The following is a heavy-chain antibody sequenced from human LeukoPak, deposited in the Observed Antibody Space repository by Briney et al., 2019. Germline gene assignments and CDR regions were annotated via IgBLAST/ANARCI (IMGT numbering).Heavy chain of an antibody. Sequence: PSQTLSLTCTVSGGSISSGSYYWSWIRQPAGKGLEWIGRIYTSGSTNYNPSLKSRVTISVDTSKNQFSLKLSSVTAADTAVYYCARDLHLHPGIQLWFGFDYWGQGTLVTVCS. J-gene: IGHJ4*02. CDR1: GGSISSGSYY. D-gene: IGHD5-18*01. CDR3: ARDLHLHPGIQLWFGFDY. V-gene: IGHV4-61*02. CDR2: IYTSGST.